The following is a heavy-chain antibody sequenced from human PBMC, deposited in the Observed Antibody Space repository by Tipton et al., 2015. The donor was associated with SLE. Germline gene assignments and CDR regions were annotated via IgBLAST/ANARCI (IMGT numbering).Heavy chain of an antibody. Sequence: TLSLTCAVYGGSLSGYYWSWIRQPPGKGLEWIGYIYYSGSTNYNPSLKSRVTISVDTSKNQFSLKLSSVTAADTAVYYCARRGGDAFDIWGQGTMVTVSS. CDR2: IYYSGST. V-gene: IGHV4-59*01. CDR1: GGSLSGYY. CDR3: ARRGGDAFDI. D-gene: IGHD6-25*01. J-gene: IGHJ3*02.